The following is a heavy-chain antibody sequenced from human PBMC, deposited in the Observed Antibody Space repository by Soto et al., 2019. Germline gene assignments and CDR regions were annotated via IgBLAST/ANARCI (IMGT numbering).Heavy chain of an antibody. CDR1: GVTLSNFG. Sequence: ESGGGVVQPGRSLRLSCAASGVTLSNFGMHWVRQAPGKGLEWVAVISRDGSTMFYADSVKGRFTISRDSSRNTLYLQINSLRAEDTAVYHCVGEVASGYWGQGTLVTVSS. CDR2: ISRDGSTM. V-gene: IGHV3-30*03. J-gene: IGHJ4*02. D-gene: IGHD2-21*01. CDR3: VGEVASGY.